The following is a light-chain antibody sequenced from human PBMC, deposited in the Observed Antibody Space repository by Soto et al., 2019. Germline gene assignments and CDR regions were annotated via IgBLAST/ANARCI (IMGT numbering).Light chain of an antibody. CDR1: QSVLYSSNNKTY. Sequence: DIVMTQSPDSLAVSLGERATINCKSSQSVLYSSNNKTYLAWYQQKPGQPPKLLIYWASTRESGVPDRFSGSGSGTDFTLTISSLQAEDAAVYYCQQYYSTPYTFGQGTKLEIK. CDR3: QQYYSTPYT. J-gene: IGKJ2*01. V-gene: IGKV4-1*01. CDR2: WAS.